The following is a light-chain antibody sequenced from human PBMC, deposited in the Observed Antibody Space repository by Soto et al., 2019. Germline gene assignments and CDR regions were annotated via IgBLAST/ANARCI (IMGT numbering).Light chain of an antibody. J-gene: IGLJ2*01. CDR1: SSDVGGYNY. CDR2: DVS. V-gene: IGLV2-14*01. CDR3: SAYTSSSTDVV. Sequence: QSALTQPASVSGSPGQSITISCTGTSSDVGGYNYVSWYQPHPGKAPKLMIYDVSNRPSGVSNRFSGSKSGNTASLTISGLQAEDEADYYCSAYTSSSTDVVFGGGTKVTVL.